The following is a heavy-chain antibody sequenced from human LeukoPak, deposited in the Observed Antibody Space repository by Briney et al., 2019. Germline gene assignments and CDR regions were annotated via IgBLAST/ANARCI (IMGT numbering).Heavy chain of an antibody. CDR3: ARGEITMVRGVNWFDP. CDR1: GGSISSYY. V-gene: IGHV4-59*12. CDR2: VYYSGTT. J-gene: IGHJ5*02. Sequence: SETLSLTCTVSGGSISSYYWSWIRQPPGKGLEWIGYVYYSGTTNYNPSLKSRVTMSVDTSKNQFSLKLSSVTAADTGVYYCARGEITMVRGVNWFDPWGQGTLVTVSS. D-gene: IGHD3-10*01.